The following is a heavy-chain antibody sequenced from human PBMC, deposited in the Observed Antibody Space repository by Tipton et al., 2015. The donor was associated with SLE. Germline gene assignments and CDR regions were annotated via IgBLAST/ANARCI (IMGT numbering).Heavy chain of an antibody. J-gene: IGHJ2*01. Sequence: LRLSCTVSGYSIRSGYYWGWIRQPPGKGLEWIRSIYHSGSTYYNPSLKSRVTISVDTSKNQFSLKLSSVTAADTAVYYCARSAHIVVVVLGYFDVWGRGTLVTVSS. CDR1: GYSIRSGYY. CDR2: IYHSGST. V-gene: IGHV4-38-2*02. D-gene: IGHD2-21*01. CDR3: ARSAHIVVVVLGYFDV.